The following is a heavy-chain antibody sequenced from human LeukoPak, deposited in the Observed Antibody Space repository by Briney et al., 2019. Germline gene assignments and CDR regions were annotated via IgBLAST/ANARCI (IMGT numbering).Heavy chain of an antibody. Sequence: PSETLSLTCTVSGGSLSSSSYYWGWIRQPPGKGLEWIGSIYYSGSTYYNPSLKSRVTISVDTSKNQFSLKLSSVTAADTAVYYCARGVGQVITFGGVHNLDYWGQGTLVTVSS. J-gene: IGHJ4*02. D-gene: IGHD3-16*01. V-gene: IGHV4-39*07. CDR1: GGSLSSSSYY. CDR2: IYYSGST. CDR3: ARGVGQVITFGGVHNLDY.